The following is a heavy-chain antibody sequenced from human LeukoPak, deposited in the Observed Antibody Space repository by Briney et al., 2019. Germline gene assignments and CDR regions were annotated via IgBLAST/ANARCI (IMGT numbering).Heavy chain of an antibody. CDR1: GDSISDYY. D-gene: IGHD2-21*02. Sequence: SETLSLTCTVSGDSISDYYWNWIRQPPGKGLEWIGYIYYSGSTNYSPSLKSRVTISVDASKNQFSLKLSSVTAADTGIYYCARRRKVPAQRAGDAFDIWGQGTMVTVSS. CDR2: IYYSGST. J-gene: IGHJ3*02. V-gene: IGHV4-59*08. CDR3: ARRRKVPAQRAGDAFDI.